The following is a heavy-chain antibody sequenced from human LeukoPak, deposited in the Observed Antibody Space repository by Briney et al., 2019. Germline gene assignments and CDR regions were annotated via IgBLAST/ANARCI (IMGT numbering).Heavy chain of an antibody. CDR1: GFTFSSYA. J-gene: IGHJ4*02. V-gene: IGHV3-23*01. Sequence: PGGSLRLSCAASGFTFSSYAMSWVRQAPGKGLEWVSAISGSGGSTYYADSVKGRFTISRDNSKNTLYLQMNSLRAEDTAVYYCAKDLGKAAARKWPCDYWGQGTLVTVSS. CDR2: ISGSGGST. CDR3: AKDLGKAAARKWPCDY. D-gene: IGHD6-13*01.